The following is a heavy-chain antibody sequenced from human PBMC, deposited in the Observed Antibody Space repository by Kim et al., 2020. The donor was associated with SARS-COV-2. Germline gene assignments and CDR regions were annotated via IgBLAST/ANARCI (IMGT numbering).Heavy chain of an antibody. V-gene: IGHV3-21*01. Sequence: GGSLRLSCVASGFTFRNYNMIWVRQAPGKGLEWVAFINSYGVYTYYADSVKGRFSISRDNDKQSLYLQMHSLRAEDTALYYCAKDESGSYLEFFQHWGQG. CDR3: AKDESGSYLEFFQH. D-gene: IGHD1-26*01. CDR2: INSYGVYT. J-gene: IGHJ1*01. CDR1: GFTFRNYN.